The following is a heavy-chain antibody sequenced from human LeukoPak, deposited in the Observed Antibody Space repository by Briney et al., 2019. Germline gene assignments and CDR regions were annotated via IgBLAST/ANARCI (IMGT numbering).Heavy chain of an antibody. CDR1: GGSISSGGYY. J-gene: IGHJ5*02. CDR2: IYYSGST. Sequence: SETLSLTCTVSGGSISSGGYYWSWIRQHPGKGLEWIGYIYYSGSTYYNPSLKRRVTISVDTSKNQFSLKLSSVTAAATAVYYCAIYCSGGSCYRWFDPWGEGNLVTVSS. CDR3: AIYCSGGSCYRWFDP. V-gene: IGHV4-31*03. D-gene: IGHD2-15*01.